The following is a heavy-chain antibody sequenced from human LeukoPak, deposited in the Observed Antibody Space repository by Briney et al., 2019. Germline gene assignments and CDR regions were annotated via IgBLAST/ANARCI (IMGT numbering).Heavy chain of an antibody. D-gene: IGHD6-19*01. CDR2: IYYSGST. Sequence: SETLSLTCTVSGGSISSGDYYWSWIRQPPGKGLEWIGYIYYSGSTYYSPSLKSRVTISVDTSKNQFSLKLSSVTAADTAVYYCARRGGGQWLVLDYWGQGTLVTVSS. V-gene: IGHV4-30-4*01. CDR1: GGSISSGDYY. J-gene: IGHJ4*02. CDR3: ARRGGGQWLVLDY.